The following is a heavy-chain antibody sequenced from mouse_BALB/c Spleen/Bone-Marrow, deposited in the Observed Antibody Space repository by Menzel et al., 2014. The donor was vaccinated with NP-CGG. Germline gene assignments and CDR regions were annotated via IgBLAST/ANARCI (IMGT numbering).Heavy chain of an antibody. CDR2: INPSNGGT. V-gene: IGHV1S81*02. CDR3: TRGRTWDFDY. Sequence: QVQLKESGAELVKPGASVKLSCKASGYTFTSYYMYWVKQRPGQDPEWIGEINPSNGGTNFNVKFKSRATLTVDKSSSTAYMQLSSLTSEDSAVYYCTRGRTWDFDYWGQGTTLTVSS. J-gene: IGHJ2*01. CDR1: GYTFTSYY. D-gene: IGHD4-1*01.